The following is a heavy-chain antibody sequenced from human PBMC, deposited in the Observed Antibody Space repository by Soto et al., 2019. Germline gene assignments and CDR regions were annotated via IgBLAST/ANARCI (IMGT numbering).Heavy chain of an antibody. CDR3: ARVPQDSSGYYYYFDY. Sequence: SETLSLTCTVSGGSISSYYWSWIRQPPGKGLEWIGYIYYSGSTNYNPSLKSRVTISVDTSKNQFSLKLSSVTAADTAVYYCARVPQDSSGYYYYFDYWGQGTLVTVPS. CDR2: IYYSGST. D-gene: IGHD3-22*01. J-gene: IGHJ4*02. CDR1: GGSISSYY. V-gene: IGHV4-59*01.